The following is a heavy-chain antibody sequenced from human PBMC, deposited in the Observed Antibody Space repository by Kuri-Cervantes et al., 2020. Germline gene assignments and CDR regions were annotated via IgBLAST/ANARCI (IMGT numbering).Heavy chain of an antibody. J-gene: IGHJ5*02. CDR1: GFTFSSYW. CDR2: IKQDGSEK. D-gene: IGHD2-2*03. V-gene: IGHV3-7*01. CDR3: ARWIGGFDP. Sequence: GESLKISCAASGFTFSSYWMSWVRQTPGKGLEWVANIKQDGSEKYYVDSVKGRFTISRDNAKTSRLLQMNSLRVDDTALYYCARWIGGFDPWGQGTLVTVSS.